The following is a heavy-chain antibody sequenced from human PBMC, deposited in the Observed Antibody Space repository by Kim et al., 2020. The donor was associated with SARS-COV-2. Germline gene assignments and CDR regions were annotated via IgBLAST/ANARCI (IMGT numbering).Heavy chain of an antibody. Sequence: GGSLRLSCAASGFTFSSYAMSWVRQAPGKGLEWVSAISGSGGSTYYADSVKGRFTISRDNSKNTLYLQMNSLRAEDTAVYYCAAASKFYYYYGMDVWGQGTTVTVSS. CDR1: GFTFSSYA. J-gene: IGHJ6*02. CDR3: AAASKFYYYYGMDV. CDR2: ISGSGGST. D-gene: IGHD2-15*01. V-gene: IGHV3-23*01.